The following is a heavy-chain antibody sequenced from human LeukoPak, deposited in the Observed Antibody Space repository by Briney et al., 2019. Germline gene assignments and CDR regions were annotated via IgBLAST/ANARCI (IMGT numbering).Heavy chain of an antibody. J-gene: IGHJ4*02. CDR2: IYSGGST. CDR1: EFSVGSNY. D-gene: IGHD3-22*01. V-gene: IGHV3-66*01. CDR3: AKDSSVYHYDSRSLDY. Sequence: GGSLRLSCAASEFSVGSNYMTWVRQAPGKGLEWVSLIYSGGSTYYADSVKGRFTIARDNSKNTLYLQMNSLRAEDTAVYYCAKDSSVYHYDSRSLDYWGLGTLVTVSS.